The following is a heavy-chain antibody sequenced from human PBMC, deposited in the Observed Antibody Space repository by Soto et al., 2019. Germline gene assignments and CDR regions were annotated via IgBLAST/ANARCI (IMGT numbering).Heavy chain of an antibody. D-gene: IGHD3-10*01. CDR1: GGSFSGYY. CDR2: INHSGST. V-gene: IGHV4-34*01. Sequence: QVQLQQWGAGLLKPSEILSLTCAVYGGSFSGYYWSWIRQPPGKGLAWLGEINHSGSTNYNPSLKSRVTISVDPSKNQFSLKLSSVTAAATAGYYCARFPTYYYGSVSRNWGQGTLVTVSS. J-gene: IGHJ1*01. CDR3: ARFPTYYYGSVSRN.